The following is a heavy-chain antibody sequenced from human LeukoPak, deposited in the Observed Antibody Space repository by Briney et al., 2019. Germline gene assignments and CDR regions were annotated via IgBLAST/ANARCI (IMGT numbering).Heavy chain of an antibody. V-gene: IGHV3-23*01. J-gene: IGHJ3*02. CDR2: ISGGGDST. D-gene: IGHD4-23*01. CDR1: GFAFSTYA. Sequence: GGSLRLSCAASGFAFSTYAMSWVRQAPGKGLEWVSSISGGGDSTYYADSVKGRYTISRDNSKKTLFLQMNSLRAEDTAVYFCAKGLSPYGGNSRVGDAFDIWGQGTMVTVSS. CDR3: AKGLSPYGGNSRVGDAFDI.